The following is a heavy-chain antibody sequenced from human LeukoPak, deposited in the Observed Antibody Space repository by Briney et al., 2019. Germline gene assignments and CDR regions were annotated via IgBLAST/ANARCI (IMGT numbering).Heavy chain of an antibody. Sequence: GGSLRLSCAASGFTFSSYAMSWVRQAPGKGLEWVSAISGSGGSTYYVDSVKGRFTISRDNSKNTLYLQMKSLRAEDTAVYYCAKGGATWVLFAFDYWGQGTLVTVSS. CDR3: AKGGATWVLFAFDY. J-gene: IGHJ4*02. V-gene: IGHV3-23*01. D-gene: IGHD1-26*01. CDR2: ISGSGGST. CDR1: GFTFSSYA.